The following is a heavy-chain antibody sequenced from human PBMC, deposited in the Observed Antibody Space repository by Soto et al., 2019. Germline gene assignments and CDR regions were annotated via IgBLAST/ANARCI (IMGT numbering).Heavy chain of an antibody. CDR2: IYSGGST. D-gene: IGHD4-17*01. J-gene: IGHJ5*02. Sequence: GGSLRLSCAASGFTVSSNYMSWVRQAPGKGLEWVSVIYSGGSTYYADSVKGRFTISRHNSKNTLYLQMNSLRAEDTAVYYCAREADGDYGNWFDPWGQGTLVTVSS. CDR3: AREADGDYGNWFDP. CDR1: GFTVSSNY. V-gene: IGHV3-53*04.